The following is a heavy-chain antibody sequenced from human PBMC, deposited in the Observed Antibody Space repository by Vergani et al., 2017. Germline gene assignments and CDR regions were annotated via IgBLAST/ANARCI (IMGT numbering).Heavy chain of an antibody. CDR1: GFTFSSYW. V-gene: IGHV3-74*01. J-gene: IGHJ5*02. CDR3: ARDMYSSGWSSVNWFDP. D-gene: IGHD6-19*01. Sequence: EVQLVESGGGFVQPGGSLRLSCAASGFTFSSYWMHWVRQAPGKGLVWVSRINSDGSSTSYADSVKGRFTISRDNAKNTLYLQMNSLRAEDTAVYYCARDMYSSGWSSVNWFDPWGQGTLVTVSS. CDR2: INSDGSST.